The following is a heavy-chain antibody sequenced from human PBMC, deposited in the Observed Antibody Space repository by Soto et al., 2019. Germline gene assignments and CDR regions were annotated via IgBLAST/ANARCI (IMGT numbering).Heavy chain of an antibody. Sequence: EVQLLESGGGLVQPGGSLRLSCAASGFTFGNYAMNWVRQAPGKGLEWVSGISGTGGSTYYADSVKGRFTVSRDNSKNTLFLQMNSLRVEDTAVYYCAREAERGKDSEAFDIWGQGTLVTVSS. D-gene: IGHD2-21*01. J-gene: IGHJ3*02. CDR2: ISGTGGST. CDR3: AREAERGKDSEAFDI. CDR1: GFTFGNYA. V-gene: IGHV3-23*01.